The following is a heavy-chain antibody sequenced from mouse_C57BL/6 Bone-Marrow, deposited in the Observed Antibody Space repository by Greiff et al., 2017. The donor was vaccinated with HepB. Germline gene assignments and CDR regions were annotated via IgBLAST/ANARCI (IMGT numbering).Heavy chain of an antibody. CDR2: ISNLAYSI. CDR1: GFTFSDYG. V-gene: IGHV5-15*04. J-gene: IGHJ4*01. Sequence: EVKLVESGGGLVQPGGSLKLSCAASGFTFSDYGMAWVRQAPRKGPEWVAFISNLAYSIYYADTVTGRFTISRENAKNTLYLEMSSLRSEDTAMYYCARRLNWDAMDYWGQGTSVTVSS. D-gene: IGHD4-1*01. CDR3: ARRLNWDAMDY.